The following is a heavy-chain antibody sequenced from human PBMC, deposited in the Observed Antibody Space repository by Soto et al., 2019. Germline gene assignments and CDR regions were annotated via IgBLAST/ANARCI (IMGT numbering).Heavy chain of an antibody. CDR2: ISPYNGNT. Sequence: QIQLVQSAAEVKKPGASVKVSCKTSGYTFVSYGISWVRQAPGQGLEWMGWISPYNGNTNFAQRFRRRVILTTETSTDIVYMDLGSLKSDDTAVYYCARDQNFFDSSGYYDHWGQGTLITVSS. V-gene: IGHV1-18*04. D-gene: IGHD3-22*01. J-gene: IGHJ5*02. CDR3: ARDQNFFDSSGYYDH. CDR1: GYTFVSYG.